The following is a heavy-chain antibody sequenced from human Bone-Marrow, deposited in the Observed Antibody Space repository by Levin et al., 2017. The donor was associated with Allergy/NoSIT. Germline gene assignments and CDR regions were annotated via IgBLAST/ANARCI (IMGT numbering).Heavy chain of an antibody. CDR3: AREMDDSSGYFGWDLDL. CDR2: IGAGGDT. V-gene: IGHV3-13*04. D-gene: IGHD3-22*01. Sequence: GESLKISCAASGFTFSSSDMHWVRQVTGKGLEWVSAIGAGGDTYYLASVKGRFTISRENARNSLYLQMNSLRAEDTAVYYCAREMDDSSGYFGWDLDLWGRGTLVTVSS. J-gene: IGHJ2*01. CDR1: GFTFSSSD.